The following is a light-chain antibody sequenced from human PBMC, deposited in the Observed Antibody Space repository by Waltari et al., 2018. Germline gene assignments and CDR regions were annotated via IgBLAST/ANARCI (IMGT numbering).Light chain of an antibody. CDR1: QSVLYSSNHKNY. CDR3: QQYYSKPLT. Sequence: DIVMTQSPDSLAVSLGERATINCKSSQSVLYSSNHKNYLAWYQQKPGQPPKLLIYWASTRESGVPDRFSGSGSETDFTLTISSLQAEDVAVYYCQQYYSKPLTFGGGTKVEIK. V-gene: IGKV4-1*01. CDR2: WAS. J-gene: IGKJ4*01.